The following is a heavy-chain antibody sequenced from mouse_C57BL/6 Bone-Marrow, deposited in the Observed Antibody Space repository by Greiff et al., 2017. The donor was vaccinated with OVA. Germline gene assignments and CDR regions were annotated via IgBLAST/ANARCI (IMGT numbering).Heavy chain of an antibody. V-gene: IGHV5-4*01. Sequence: EVHLVESGGGLVKPGGSLKLSCAASGFTFSSYAMSWVRQTPEKRLEWVATISDGGSYTYYPDNVKGRFTISRDNAKNNLYLQMSHLKSEDTAMYYCARDYYGSSPDWYFDVWGTGTTVTVSS. CDR1: GFTFSSYA. CDR3: ARDYYGSSPDWYFDV. CDR2: ISDGGSYT. D-gene: IGHD1-1*01. J-gene: IGHJ1*03.